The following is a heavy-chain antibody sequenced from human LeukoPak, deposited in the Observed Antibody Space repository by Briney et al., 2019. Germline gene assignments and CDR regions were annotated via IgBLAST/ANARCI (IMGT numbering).Heavy chain of an antibody. CDR1: GGSFSGYY. V-gene: IGHV4-34*01. Sequence: SETLSLTCAVYGGSFSGYYWSWIRQPPGKGLEWVGEINHSGSTNYNPSLKSRVTISVDTSKNQFSLKLSSVTAADTAVYYCARGLQWLVKYYFDYWGQGTLVTVSS. CDR3: ARGLQWLVKYYFDY. CDR2: INHSGST. D-gene: IGHD6-19*01. J-gene: IGHJ4*02.